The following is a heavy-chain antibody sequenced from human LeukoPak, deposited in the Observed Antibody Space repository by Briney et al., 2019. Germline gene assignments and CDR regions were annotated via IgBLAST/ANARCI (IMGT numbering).Heavy chain of an antibody. CDR2: IKQDGSEK. J-gene: IGHJ4*02. CDR3: ARVLARRVVIIGYFDY. D-gene: IGHD3-3*01. CDR1: GFTFSSYW. V-gene: IGHV3-7*01. Sequence: SGGSLRLSCAASGFTFSSYWMSWVRRAPGKGLEWVANIKQDGSEKFYVDSVEGRFTISRDSAKNSLYLQMSSLRAEDTAVYYCARVLARRVVIIGYFDYWGQGTLVTVSS.